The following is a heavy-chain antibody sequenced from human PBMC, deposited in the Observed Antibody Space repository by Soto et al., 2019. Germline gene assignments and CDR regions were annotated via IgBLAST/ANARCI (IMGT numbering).Heavy chain of an antibody. D-gene: IGHD1-7*01. J-gene: IGHJ4*02. CDR2: ISTTGNT. CDR1: GDTITSFS. Sequence: SETLSLTCTVSGDTITSFSWNWIRQSAGKGLEWIGRISTTGNTHYNPSLESRVTMSLDTSKNQFSLKLTSVTAADTAVYYCEGESGENWSYEAYWGQGTRVTVSS. V-gene: IGHV4-4*07. CDR3: EGESGENWSYEAY.